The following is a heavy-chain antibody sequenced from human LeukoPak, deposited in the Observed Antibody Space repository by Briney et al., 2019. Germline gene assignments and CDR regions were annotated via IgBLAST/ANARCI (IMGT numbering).Heavy chain of an antibody. CDR3: ARGIYYGSGSPVDY. V-gene: IGHV1-2*02. D-gene: IGHD3-10*01. Sequence: ASVKVSCKASGYTFTGYYMHWVRQAPGQGLEWMGWINPNSGGTNYAQKFQGRVTMTADTSISTAYMELTRLRSDDTAVYYCARGIYYGSGSPVDYWGQGTLVTVSS. J-gene: IGHJ4*02. CDR1: GYTFTGYY. CDR2: INPNSGGT.